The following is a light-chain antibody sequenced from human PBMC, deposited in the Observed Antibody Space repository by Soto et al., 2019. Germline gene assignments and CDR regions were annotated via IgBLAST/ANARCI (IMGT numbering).Light chain of an antibody. V-gene: IGKV3-11*01. J-gene: IGKJ5*01. CDR3: QQRSNWPPIT. CDR1: QSVSSY. CDR2: DAS. Sequence: EIVLTQSPATLSVSPGERATLSCRASQSVSSYLAWYQQKPGQAPRLLIYDASNRATGIPARFSGSGSETDFTLTISSLEPEDFAAYYCQQRSNWPPITFGQGTRLEIK.